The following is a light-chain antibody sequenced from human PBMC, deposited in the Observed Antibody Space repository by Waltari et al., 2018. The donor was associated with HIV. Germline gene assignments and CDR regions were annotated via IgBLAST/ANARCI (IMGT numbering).Light chain of an antibody. CDR3: SSYTSSSTRV. V-gene: IGLV2-14*01. CDR1: SSDVGGYNY. Sequence: QSALTQPASVSGSPGQSLTLPCTGNSSDVGGYNYVTWYQQHPGNAPKLMIYEVSNRPSGVSNRFSGSKSGNTASLTISGLQAEDEADYYCSSYTSSSTRVFGGGTKLTVL. J-gene: IGLJ3*02. CDR2: EVS.